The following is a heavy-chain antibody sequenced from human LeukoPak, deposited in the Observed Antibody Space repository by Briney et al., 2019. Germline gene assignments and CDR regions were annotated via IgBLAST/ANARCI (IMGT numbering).Heavy chain of an antibody. CDR2: VDYRGNT. CDR1: GGSISSYY. J-gene: IGHJ6*02. Sequence: SETLSLTCTISGGSISSYYWSWIRQPPGKGLEWIGYVDYRGNTNYNHSLKTRVTISLDTSKSLFSLKLNSVTAADTAVYYCARVEVGAANRQWYGMDVWGQGTTVTVSS. CDR3: ARVEVGAANRQWYGMDV. V-gene: IGHV4-59*01. D-gene: IGHD2-15*01.